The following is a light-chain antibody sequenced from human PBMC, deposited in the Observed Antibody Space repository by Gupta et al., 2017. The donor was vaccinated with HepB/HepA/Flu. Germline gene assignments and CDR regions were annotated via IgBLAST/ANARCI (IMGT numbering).Light chain of an antibody. Sequence: DIVMTQSPLSLSVTPGEPASISCRASQSLLHNNGYNYLDWYLQKPGQSPQLLIFWGSNRASGVPDRFSGSGSGTDFTLKIRRVEAEDVGVYYCMQSQQTPITSGQGTQLEIK. J-gene: IGKJ5*01. CDR1: QSLLHNNGYNY. CDR2: WGS. V-gene: IGKV2-28*01. CDR3: MQSQQTPIT.